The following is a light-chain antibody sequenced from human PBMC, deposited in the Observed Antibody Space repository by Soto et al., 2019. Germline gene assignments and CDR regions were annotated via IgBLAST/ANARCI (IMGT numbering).Light chain of an antibody. J-gene: IGKJ3*01. Sequence: EIVFTQSPGTLSLSPGERATLSCRASQSVSSNYLAWYRQKPGQAPRLLIYGASSRATGTPDMFSGSGSGTDFTLTISRLEPEDFAVYYCQQYVTSFTFGPGTRVDIK. V-gene: IGKV3-20*01. CDR3: QQYVTSFT. CDR1: QSVSSNY. CDR2: GAS.